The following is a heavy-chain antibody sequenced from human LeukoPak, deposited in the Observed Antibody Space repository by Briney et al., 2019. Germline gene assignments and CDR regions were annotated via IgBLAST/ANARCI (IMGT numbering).Heavy chain of an antibody. CDR3: ARDIELST. V-gene: IGHV3-23*01. D-gene: IGHD5-12*01. J-gene: IGHJ3*01. CDR2: IASSGLNT. Sequence: GGSLRLSCAASGFMFRGAAMTWVRQAPGKGLEWVSLIASSGLNTYYADSVRGRFTISRDNSKNTLSLQMNSLRVEDTDIYYCARDIELSTWGLGTLVTVSS. CDR1: GFMFRGAA.